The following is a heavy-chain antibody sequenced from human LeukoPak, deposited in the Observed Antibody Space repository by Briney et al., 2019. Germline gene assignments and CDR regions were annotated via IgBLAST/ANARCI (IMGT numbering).Heavy chain of an antibody. Sequence: GASVKVSCKASGYTFTSYGISWVRQAPGQGLEWMGWISAYNGNTNYAQKLQGRVTMTTDTSTSTAYMELRSLRSGDTAVYYCARDNEMATSTDAFDIWGQGTMVTVSS. D-gene: IGHD5-24*01. CDR3: ARDNEMATSTDAFDI. CDR2: ISAYNGNT. CDR1: GYTFTSYG. V-gene: IGHV1-18*01. J-gene: IGHJ3*02.